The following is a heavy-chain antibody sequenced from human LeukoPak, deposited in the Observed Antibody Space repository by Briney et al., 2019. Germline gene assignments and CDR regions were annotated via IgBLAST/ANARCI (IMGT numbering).Heavy chain of an antibody. CDR2: ITTCNGYT. J-gene: IGHJ4*02. D-gene: IGHD3-9*01. V-gene: IGHV1-18*01. CDR1: GYTFTNYG. CDR3: ARVDLLTGYYFFDY. Sequence: ASVKVSCKASGYTFTNYGISRVRQAPGQGLEWMGWITTCNGYTNYAQKLQGRVTMTTDTSTSTAYMELRSLRSDDTAVYYCARVDLLTGYYFFDYWGQGTLVTVSS.